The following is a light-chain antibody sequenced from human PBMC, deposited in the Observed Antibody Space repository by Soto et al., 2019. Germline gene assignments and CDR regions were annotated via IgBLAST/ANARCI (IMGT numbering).Light chain of an antibody. Sequence: DIQMTQSPASVSASVGDRVTITCRASQAIDSWLAWYQQKPGEAPKLLIFTGSLLHSGVPPRFSGRGSGTDFTLTIISLQPEAFATHYCQQTLSFPPTFGQGTKV. CDR2: TGS. CDR1: QAIDSW. V-gene: IGKV1-12*01. CDR3: QQTLSFPPT. J-gene: IGKJ1*01.